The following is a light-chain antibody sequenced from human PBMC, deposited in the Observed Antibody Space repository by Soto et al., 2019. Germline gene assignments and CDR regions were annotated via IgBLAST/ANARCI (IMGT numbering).Light chain of an antibody. CDR1: QDISSS. V-gene: IGKV1-9*01. CDR2: DAY. Sequence: DIKLTRSPSCLSAAVGERATITCRASQDISSSLAWYQQKPGKAPKLLIYDAYTLQTGVPSRFRGSGSGTDFTLTLSRLQPQDFATYSCQKLDSYPTGPLGGGTKVDI. CDR3: QKLDSYPTGP. J-gene: IGKJ4*01.